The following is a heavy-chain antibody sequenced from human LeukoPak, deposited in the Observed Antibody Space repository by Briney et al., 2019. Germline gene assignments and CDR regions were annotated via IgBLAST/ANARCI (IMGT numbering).Heavy chain of an antibody. CDR2: ICYSGST. Sequence: PSETLSLTCTVSGGSISSSSYYWGWIRQPPGKGLEWIGSICYSGSTYYNPSLKSRVTISVDTSKNQFSLKLSSVTAADTAVYYCARQDGGYYYYYYMDVWGKGTTVTVSS. CDR3: ARQDGGYYYYYYMDV. CDR1: GGSISSSSYY. V-gene: IGHV4-39*01. J-gene: IGHJ6*03.